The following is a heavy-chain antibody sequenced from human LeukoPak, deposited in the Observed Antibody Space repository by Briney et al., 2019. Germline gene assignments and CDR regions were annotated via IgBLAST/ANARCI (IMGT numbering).Heavy chain of an antibody. D-gene: IGHD3-10*01. CDR1: GFTFSAYT. J-gene: IGHJ6*02. Sequence: PGGSLRLSCAASGFTFSAYTMNWVRQAPGKGLEWVSYISSTGNTIYYADSVKGRFTISGDSAKNSLSLQMDSLRDEDTAVYYCARELGYYGSGSYSPSYYYYGMDVWGQGTAVTVSS. V-gene: IGHV3-48*02. CDR3: ARELGYYGSGSYSPSYYYYGMDV. CDR2: ISSTGNTI.